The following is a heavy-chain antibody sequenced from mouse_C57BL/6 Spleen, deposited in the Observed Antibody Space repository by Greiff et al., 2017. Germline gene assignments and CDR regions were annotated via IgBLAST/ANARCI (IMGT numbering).Heavy chain of an antibody. CDR1: GYSITSGYY. V-gene: IGHV3-6*01. D-gene: IGHD4-1*01. Sequence: EVQLVESGPGLVKPSQSLSLTCSVTGYSITSGYYWNWIRRFPGNKLEWMGYISYDGSNNYNPSLKNRISITRDTSKNQFFLKLKSVTTEDTATYYCARELGPGYFDYWGQGTTLTVSS. CDR2: ISYDGSN. J-gene: IGHJ2*01. CDR3: ARELGPGYFDY.